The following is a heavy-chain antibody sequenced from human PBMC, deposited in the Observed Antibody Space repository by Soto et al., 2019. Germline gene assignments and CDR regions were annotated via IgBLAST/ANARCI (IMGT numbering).Heavy chain of an antibody. V-gene: IGHV4-59*01. CDR3: AKDLWRSGSQYWFDP. D-gene: IGHD3-22*01. J-gene: IGHJ5*02. CDR1: GGSISSYY. CDR2: IYYSGST. Sequence: SETLSLTCTVSGGSISSYYWSWIRQPPGKGLEWIGYIYYSGSTNYNPSLKSRVTISVDTSKNQFSLKLSSVTAADTAVYYCAKDLWRSGSQYWFDPWGQGTLVTVSS.